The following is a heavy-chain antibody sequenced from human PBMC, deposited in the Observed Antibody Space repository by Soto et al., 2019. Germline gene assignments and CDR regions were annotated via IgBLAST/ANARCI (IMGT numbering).Heavy chain of an antibody. CDR2: MSHSGGT. V-gene: IGHV4-61*01. J-gene: IGHJ3*02. D-gene: IGHD1-1*01. Sequence: SENLSLTCAVSGGFVRSGSYYWSWIRQPPGKGLEWIGEMSHSGGTHFNPSLKSRVTISVDSSKNHFSLKMTSVTAADTALYYCARVERGTATTDVDAFSIWAPRTMVTVSS. CDR1: GGFVRSGSYY. CDR3: ARVERGTATTDVDAFSI.